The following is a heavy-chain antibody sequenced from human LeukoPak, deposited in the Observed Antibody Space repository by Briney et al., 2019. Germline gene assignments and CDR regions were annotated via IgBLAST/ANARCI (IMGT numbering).Heavy chain of an antibody. Sequence: GGSLRLSCAASGFTFSSSWMSWVRQAPGKGLECVANIKEDGREKYYVDSVKGRFTISRDNAKNSLYLQMSSLRAEDTAVYYCARGSTYYDSSGQVPFDYWGQGTLVTVSS. D-gene: IGHD3-22*01. CDR3: ARGSTYYDSSGQVPFDY. V-gene: IGHV3-7*01. CDR1: GFTFSSSW. CDR2: IKEDGREK. J-gene: IGHJ4*02.